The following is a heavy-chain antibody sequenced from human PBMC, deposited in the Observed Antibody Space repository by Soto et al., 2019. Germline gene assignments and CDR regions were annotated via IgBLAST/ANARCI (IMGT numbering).Heavy chain of an antibody. D-gene: IGHD3-22*01. Sequence: ESGGGVVQPGRSLRLSCAASGFTFSSYGMHWVRQAPGKGLEWVAVIWYDGSNKYYADSVKGRFTISRDNSKNTLYLQMNSLRAEDTAVYYCARGNQGSSGYLTGYWGQGTLVTVSS. J-gene: IGHJ4*02. CDR3: ARGNQGSSGYLTGY. CDR2: IWYDGSNK. V-gene: IGHV3-33*01. CDR1: GFTFSSYG.